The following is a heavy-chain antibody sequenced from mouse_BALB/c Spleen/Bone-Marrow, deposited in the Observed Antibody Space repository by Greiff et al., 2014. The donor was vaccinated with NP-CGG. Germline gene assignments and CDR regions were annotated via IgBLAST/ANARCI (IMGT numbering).Heavy chain of an antibody. CDR3: AHDGLLPGMDY. J-gene: IGHJ4*01. CDR1: GNTFTSYD. CDR2: IFPGDNST. D-gene: IGHD2-3*01. V-gene: IGHV1S56*01. Sequence: QVQLQQPGAELVKPGASVKLSCKASGNTFTSYDINWVRQRPEQGLEWIGWIFPGDNSTKYNEKFKGKATLTTDKSSSTAYMQLSRLTSEDSAVYFCAHDGLLPGMDYWGQGTSVTVSS.